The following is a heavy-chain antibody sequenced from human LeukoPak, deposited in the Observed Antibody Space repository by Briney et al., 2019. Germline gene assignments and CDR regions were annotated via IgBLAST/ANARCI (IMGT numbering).Heavy chain of an antibody. V-gene: IGHV4-39*01. CDR2: VYYSGST. Sequence: SETLSLTCTVSGGSISSTTYYWGWIRQPPGKGLEWIGSVYYSGSTYYNPSLKSRITISVDTSKNQFSLMLSSVTAADTAVYYCASGSSLDYWGQGTLVTVSS. CDR3: ASGSSLDY. J-gene: IGHJ4*02. CDR1: GGSISSTTYY.